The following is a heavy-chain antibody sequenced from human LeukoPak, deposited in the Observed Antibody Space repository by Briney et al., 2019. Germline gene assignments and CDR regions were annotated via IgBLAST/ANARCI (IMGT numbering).Heavy chain of an antibody. V-gene: IGHV3-21*01. CDR2: ISSSSYI. J-gene: IGHJ5*02. CDR3: ARGIAAAGTRFDP. CDR1: GFTFSSYS. D-gene: IGHD6-13*01. Sequence: GGSLRLSCAASGFTFSSYSMNWVRQAPGKGLEWVSSISSSSYIYYADSVKGRFTISRDNAKNSLYLQMNSLRAEDTAVYYCARGIAAAGTRFDPWGQGTLVTVSS.